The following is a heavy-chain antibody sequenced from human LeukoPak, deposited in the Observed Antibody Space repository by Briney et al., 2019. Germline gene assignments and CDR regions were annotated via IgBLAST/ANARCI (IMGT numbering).Heavy chain of an antibody. Sequence: SQTLALKRSISGDSGSSNRIGCKQLRKSPLRGLKWLGRTYYRSKWYNDYAVSVRSRITINPDTSKNKFSLQLKSVTPEDTAVYYCGKDGGEHILESRYAFDIWGQGTMVTVSS. V-gene: IGHV6-1*01. CDR3: GKDGGEHILESRYAFDI. CDR1: GDSGSSNRIG. D-gene: IGHD1-1*01. J-gene: IGHJ3*02. CDR2: TYYRSKWYN.